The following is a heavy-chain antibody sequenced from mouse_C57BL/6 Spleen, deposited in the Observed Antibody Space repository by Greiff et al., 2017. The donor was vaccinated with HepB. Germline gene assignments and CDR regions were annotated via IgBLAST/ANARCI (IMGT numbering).Heavy chain of an antibody. V-gene: IGHV2-2*01. D-gene: IGHD2-4*01. J-gene: IGHJ4*01. Sequence: VQLQQSGPGLVQPSQSLSITCTVSGFSLTSYGVHWVRQSPGKGLEWLGVIWSGGSTDYNAAFISRLSISKDNSKSQVFFKMNSLQADDTAIYYCARPSLYDYASMDYWGQGTSVTVSS. CDR3: ARPSLYDYASMDY. CDR1: GFSLTSYG. CDR2: IWSGGST.